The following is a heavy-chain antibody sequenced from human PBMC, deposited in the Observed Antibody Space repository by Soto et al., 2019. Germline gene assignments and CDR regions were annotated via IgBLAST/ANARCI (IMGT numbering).Heavy chain of an antibody. CDR3: AKGGRDYASPDAFDI. CDR2: VSSSGGNT. V-gene: IGHV3-23*01. CDR1: GFTFTTYA. Sequence: GGSLRLSCAASGFTFTTYAMTWVRQAPGKGLEWVSIVSSSGGNTYYADPVKGRFTISRDNSKNTEYLQMNSLRAEDTAMYYCAKGGRDYASPDAFDIWGQGTKVTVSS. J-gene: IGHJ3*02. D-gene: IGHD4-17*01.